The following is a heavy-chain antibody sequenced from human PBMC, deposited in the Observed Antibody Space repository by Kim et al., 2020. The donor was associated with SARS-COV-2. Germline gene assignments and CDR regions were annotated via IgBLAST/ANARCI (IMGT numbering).Heavy chain of an antibody. CDR1: GGSISSYY. CDR2: IYYSGST. J-gene: IGHJ6*02. Sequence: SETLSLTCTVSGGSISSYYWSWIRQPPGKGLEWIGYIYYSGSTNYNPSLKSRVTISVDTSKKQFSLKLSSVTAADTAVYYCARWSVGATHGMDVWGQGTTVTVSS. V-gene: IGHV4-59*01. D-gene: IGHD1-26*01. CDR3: ARWSVGATHGMDV.